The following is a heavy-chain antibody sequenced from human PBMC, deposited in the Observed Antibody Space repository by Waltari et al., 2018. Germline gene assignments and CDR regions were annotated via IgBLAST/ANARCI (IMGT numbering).Heavy chain of an antibody. V-gene: IGHV4-4*02. CDR1: GDSMSTSYY. CDR3: ARDRGRGLYLDT. J-gene: IGHJ4*02. Sequence: QLQLQESGPGLVKPSGTLSLICAVSGDSMSTSYYWSWVRQPPGKGLEWIGQVRGDGKTNYNPSFASRGTMSLDTSTDHVALKLTSATAADTALYYCARDRGRGLYLDTWGQGTLVTVSP. D-gene: IGHD1-1*01. CDR2: VRGDGKT.